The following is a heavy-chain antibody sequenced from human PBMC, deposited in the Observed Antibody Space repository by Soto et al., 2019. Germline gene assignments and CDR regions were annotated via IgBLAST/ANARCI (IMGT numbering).Heavy chain of an antibody. CDR3: ARGDRAYCGGDCYSPFDY. V-gene: IGHV1-69*13. CDR1: GGTFSSYA. Sequence: SVTGSCKASGGTFSSYAISWVRQAPGQGLEWMGGIIPIFGTANYAQKFQGRVTITADESTSTAYMELSSLRCEDTAVYYCARGDRAYCGGDCYSPFDYWGQGTLVTVSS. CDR2: IIPIFGTA. D-gene: IGHD2-21*02. J-gene: IGHJ4*02.